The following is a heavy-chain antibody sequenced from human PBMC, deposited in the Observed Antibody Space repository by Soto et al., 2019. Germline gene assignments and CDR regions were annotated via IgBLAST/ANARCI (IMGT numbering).Heavy chain of an antibody. V-gene: IGHV2-5*02. Sequence: QITLKESGPTLVKPTQTLTLTCTFSGFSLSTSGVGVGWIRQPPGXALEWLALIYWDDDKRYSPSLKSRLTITKDTSKNQVVLTMTTMDPVDTATYYCAHILSGYNAFDIWGQGTMVTVSS. CDR2: IYWDDDK. D-gene: IGHD3-10*01. J-gene: IGHJ3*02. CDR3: AHILSGYNAFDI. CDR1: GFSLSTSGVG.